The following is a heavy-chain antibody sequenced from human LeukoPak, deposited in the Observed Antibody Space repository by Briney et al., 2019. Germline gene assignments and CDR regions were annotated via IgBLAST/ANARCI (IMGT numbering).Heavy chain of an antibody. J-gene: IGHJ4*02. CDR3: AKDIRIVAAGLFDY. V-gene: IGHV3-48*03. CDR2: ISSSGSTI. D-gene: IGHD6-13*01. CDR1: GFTFSSCE. Sequence: PGGSLRLSCAASGFTFSSCEMNWVRQAPGKGLEWVSYISSSGSTIYYADSVKGRFTISRDNAKNSLYLQMNSLRAEDTALYYCAKDIRIVAAGLFDYWGQGTLVTVSS.